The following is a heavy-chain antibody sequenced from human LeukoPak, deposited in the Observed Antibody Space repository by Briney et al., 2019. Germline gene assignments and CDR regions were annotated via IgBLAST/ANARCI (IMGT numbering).Heavy chain of an antibody. D-gene: IGHD2-2*01. Sequence: PGGSLRLSCAASGFTLSNYWMSWVRQAPGKGLEWVANINLDGSKKYYVDSVKGRFTISRDNAKNSLYLQMNSLRAEDTAVYYCAKDLPAAYFDYWGQGTLVTVSS. V-gene: IGHV3-7*01. CDR2: INLDGSKK. J-gene: IGHJ4*02. CDR3: AKDLPAAYFDY. CDR1: GFTLSNYW.